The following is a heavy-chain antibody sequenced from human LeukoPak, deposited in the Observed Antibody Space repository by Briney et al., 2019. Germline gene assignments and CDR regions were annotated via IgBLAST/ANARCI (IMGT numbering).Heavy chain of an antibody. CDR2: IYSGGNT. D-gene: IGHD2-2*01. J-gene: IGHJ4*02. Sequence: PGGSLRLSCAAFGFTFNNYVMSWVRQAPGKGLEWVSVIYSGGNTYYADSVKGRFTISRDNSKNTVYLQMNSLRAEDTAVYYCARGETSSYDYWGQGTLVTVSS. V-gene: IGHV3-53*01. CDR1: GFTFNNYV. CDR3: ARGETSSYDY.